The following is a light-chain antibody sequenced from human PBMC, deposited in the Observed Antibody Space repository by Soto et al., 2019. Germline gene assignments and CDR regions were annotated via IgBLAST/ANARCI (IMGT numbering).Light chain of an antibody. J-gene: IGKJ4*01. CDR3: QQRYRYPLT. CDR2: GAS. CDR1: QGITTS. Sequence: MHLTQSPSSLSASVGDTVTIACRASQGITTSLVWYQQQPGKAPKLLIHGASTLQSGVPSRFSGSGSGTDFTLTISSLQPEDFATYSCQQRYRYPLTFGGGTKVDI. V-gene: IGKV1-9*01.